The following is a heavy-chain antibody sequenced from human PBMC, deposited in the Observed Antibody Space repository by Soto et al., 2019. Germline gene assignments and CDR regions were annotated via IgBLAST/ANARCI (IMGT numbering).Heavy chain of an antibody. J-gene: IGHJ5*02. CDR3: TRLGAYSQSLDP. V-gene: IGHV4-30-2*01. CDR2: IYHSGST. Sequence: SETLSLTCAVSGGSISSGGHSWSWIRQPPGKGLEWIGYIYHSGSTYYNPSLKSRVTISVDRSKNQFSLKLSSVTAADTAVYYYTRLGAYSQSLDPWGPGTLFTVSS. D-gene: IGHD3-16*01. CDR1: GGSISSGGHS.